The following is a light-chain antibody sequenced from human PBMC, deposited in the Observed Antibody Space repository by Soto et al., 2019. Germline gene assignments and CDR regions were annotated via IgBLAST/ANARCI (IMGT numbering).Light chain of an antibody. CDR2: GVF. V-gene: IGKV3-20*01. CDR3: QHYGHPQWT. J-gene: IGKJ1*01. CDR1: RDAYNVY. Sequence: LTQSPDTLSLSPGERATLSCSASRDAYNVYLAWYQQRPGQAPRLLIYGVFRRANGIPDRFSGSGFGTDFTLTITRLEPEDFAVYYCQHYGHPQWTFGQGTKVDIK.